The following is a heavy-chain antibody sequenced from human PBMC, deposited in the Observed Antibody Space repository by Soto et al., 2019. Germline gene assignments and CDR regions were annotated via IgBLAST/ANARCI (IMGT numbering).Heavy chain of an antibody. CDR1: GFTFSDHY. D-gene: IGHD4-17*01. J-gene: IGHJ6*04. Sequence: GGSLRLSCAASGFTFSDHYMDWVRQAPGKGLEWVGRTRNKANSYTTEYAASVKGRFTISRDDSKNSLYLQMNSLKTEDTAVYYCARDHIHSLHDYGDLGLDVWGKGTTVTVSS. CDR2: TRNKANSYTT. CDR3: ARDHIHSLHDYGDLGLDV. V-gene: IGHV3-72*01.